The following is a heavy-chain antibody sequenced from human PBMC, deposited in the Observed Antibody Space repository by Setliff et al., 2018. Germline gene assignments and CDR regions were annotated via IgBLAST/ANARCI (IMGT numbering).Heavy chain of an antibody. V-gene: IGHV1-18*01. CDR2: ISASNGQT. D-gene: IGHD3-3*01. CDR3: ARSIALFGVDVVSCYFDH. CDR1: GYTFSSYG. J-gene: IGHJ4*02. Sequence: ASVKVSCKTSGYTFSSYGISWVRQAPGQGPEWMGWISASNGQTRYTEELQGRVTMTTDTSTSTAYMDLRSLRSDDTAVYYCARSIALFGVDVVSCYFDHWGQGTLVTVSS.